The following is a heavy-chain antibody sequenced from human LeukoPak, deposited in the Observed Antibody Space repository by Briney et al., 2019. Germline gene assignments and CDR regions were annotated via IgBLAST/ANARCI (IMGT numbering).Heavy chain of an antibody. CDR2: INHSGST. V-gene: IGHV4-34*01. J-gene: IGHJ6*02. CDR3: ARGDYGMDV. CDR1: GGSFSGYY. Sequence: SETLSLTCAVYGGSFSGYYWSWIRQPPGKGLEWIGEINHSGSTNYNPSLKSRVTISVDTSKNQFSLKLSSVTAADTAVYYCARGDYGMDVWGQGTTVTVSS.